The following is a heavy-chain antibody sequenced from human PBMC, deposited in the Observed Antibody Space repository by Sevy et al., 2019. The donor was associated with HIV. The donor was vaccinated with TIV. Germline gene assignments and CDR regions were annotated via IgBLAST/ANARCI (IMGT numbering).Heavy chain of an antibody. D-gene: IGHD6-13*01. CDR1: GFTFFAYT. J-gene: IGHJ6*02. CDR2: ISYDINNK. Sequence: GGSLRLSCAASGFTFFAYTMHWDRQAPGKGLEWVALISYDINNKYYADSVKGRFTISRDNSKNTLYLQMNSLRPEDTAVYYCARGVASSGNGLDVWGQGTTVTVSS. CDR3: ARGVASSGNGLDV. V-gene: IGHV3-30-3*01.